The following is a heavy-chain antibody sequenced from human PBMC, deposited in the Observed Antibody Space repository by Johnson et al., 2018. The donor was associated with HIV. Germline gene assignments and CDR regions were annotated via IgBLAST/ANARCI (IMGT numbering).Heavy chain of an antibody. CDR1: GLTFSSYA. J-gene: IGHJ3*02. Sequence: QVQLVESGGGVVQPGGSLRLSCAASGLTFSSYAMHWVRQAPGKGLEWVAVISYDGSNKYYAHSVKGCFTISRDNSKNTLYLQLNSLRAEDTAVYYCARYCSGGSCYSVWQKNYAFDIWGQGTMVTVSS. V-gene: IGHV3-30-3*02. D-gene: IGHD2-15*01. CDR3: ARYCSGGSCYSVWQKNYAFDI. CDR2: ISYDGSNK.